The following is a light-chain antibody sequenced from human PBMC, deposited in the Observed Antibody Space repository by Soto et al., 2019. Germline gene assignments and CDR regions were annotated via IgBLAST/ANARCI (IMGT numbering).Light chain of an antibody. Sequence: EIVLTQSPGTMSLSPGERATLSCSASQSVSSSYLAWYQQKPGQAPRLLIYGASSRATGIPDRFSGSGSGTDFTLTISRLEPEDVAVYYCQQYGRSPWTFGHGTKVEIK. CDR2: GAS. CDR1: QSVSSSY. CDR3: QQYGRSPWT. J-gene: IGKJ1*01. V-gene: IGKV3-20*01.